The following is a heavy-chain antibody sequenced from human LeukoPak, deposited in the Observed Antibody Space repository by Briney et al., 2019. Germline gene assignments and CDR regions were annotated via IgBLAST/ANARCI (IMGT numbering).Heavy chain of an antibody. CDR1: GFTFSSYA. V-gene: IGHV3-23*01. D-gene: IGHD2-21*02. Sequence: GGSLRLSCAASGFTFSSYAMSWVRQAPGKGLEWVSAISGSGGSTYYADSVKGRFTISRDNSKNTLYLQMNSLRAEDTAVYYCAKDLGRVTAHYYFDYWGQGTLVTVSS. CDR3: AKDLGRVTAHYYFDY. J-gene: IGHJ4*02. CDR2: ISGSGGST.